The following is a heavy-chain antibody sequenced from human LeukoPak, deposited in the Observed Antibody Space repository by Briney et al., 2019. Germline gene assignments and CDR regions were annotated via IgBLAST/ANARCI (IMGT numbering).Heavy chain of an antibody. Sequence: SETLSLTCTISGGSVSDYYWSWIRQPPGKGLEWIGEINHSGSTNYNPSLKSRVTISVDTSKNQFSLKLSSVTAADTAVYYCARGTMIYSSSWYGRGKFDYWGQGTLVTVSS. D-gene: IGHD6-13*01. J-gene: IGHJ4*02. V-gene: IGHV4-34*01. CDR1: GGSVSDYY. CDR2: INHSGST. CDR3: ARGTMIYSSSWYGRGKFDY.